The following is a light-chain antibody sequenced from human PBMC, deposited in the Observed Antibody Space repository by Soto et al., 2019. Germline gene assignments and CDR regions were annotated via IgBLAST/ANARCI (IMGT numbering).Light chain of an antibody. J-gene: IGLJ2*01. CDR3: SSYTTIKTVV. Sequence: QSALTQPASVSGSPGQSITISCTGTSSDVAGYNYVSWYQQHPGTAPKLMIYEVSNRPSGISDRFSGFKSANTAYLTISGVQPEDEADYHCSSYTTIKTVVFGGGTKVTVL. V-gene: IGLV2-14*01. CDR2: EVS. CDR1: SSDVAGYNY.